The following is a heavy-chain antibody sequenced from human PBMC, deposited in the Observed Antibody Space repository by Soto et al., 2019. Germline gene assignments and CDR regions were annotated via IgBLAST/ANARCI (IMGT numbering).Heavy chain of an antibody. Sequence: GSGPTLVNPTQTLTLTCTFSGFSLSTSGVCVGWIRQPPGKTLEWLTLINWDDDKRYNPSLKNRLTITKDTSKNQVVLTMTNMDPVDTAAYYCAYRRRLGSDWYTFDYWGQGTPVTVSS. CDR2: INWDDDK. CDR3: AYRRRLGSDWYTFDY. D-gene: IGHD6-19*01. J-gene: IGHJ4*02. CDR1: GFSLSTSGVC. V-gene: IGHV2-5*02.